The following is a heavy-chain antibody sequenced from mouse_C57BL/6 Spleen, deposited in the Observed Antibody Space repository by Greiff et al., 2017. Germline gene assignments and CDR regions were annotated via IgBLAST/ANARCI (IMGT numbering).Heavy chain of an antibody. CDR2: IHPNSGST. J-gene: IGHJ4*01. D-gene: IGHD1-1*01. CDR3: ARGGSSFYYYAMDY. CDR1: GYTFTSYW. Sequence: VQLQQPGAELVKPGASVKLSCKASGYTFTSYWMHWVKQRPGQGLEWIGMIHPNSGSTNYNEKFKSKDTLTVDKSSSTAYMQLSSLTSEDSAVYYCARGGSSFYYYAMDYWGQGTSVTVSS. V-gene: IGHV1-64*01.